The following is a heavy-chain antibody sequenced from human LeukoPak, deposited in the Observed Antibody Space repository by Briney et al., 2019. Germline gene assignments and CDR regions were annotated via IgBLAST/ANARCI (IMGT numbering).Heavy chain of an antibody. Sequence: TGGSLRLSCAASGFSFTTYWMSWVRQAPGKGLEWVANIKQDGTEKYYVDSVKGRFTISRDNAKNSLYLQMNSLRAEDTAVYYCARDYRRFWSGWVDAFDIWGQGTMVTVSS. CDR2: IKQDGTEK. D-gene: IGHD3-3*01. CDR1: GFSFTTYW. V-gene: IGHV3-7*01. J-gene: IGHJ3*02. CDR3: ARDYRRFWSGWVDAFDI.